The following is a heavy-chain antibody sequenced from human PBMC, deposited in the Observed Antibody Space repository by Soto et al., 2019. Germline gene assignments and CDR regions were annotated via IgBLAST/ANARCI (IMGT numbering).Heavy chain of an antibody. V-gene: IGHV4-59*01. D-gene: IGHD2-2*01. J-gene: IGHJ4*02. CDR1: GGSISSYY. CDR3: ARERCSSTSCYVLDS. CDR2: IYYSGST. Sequence: SETLSLTCTVSGGSISSYYWSWIRQPPGKGLEWIGYIYYSGSTNYNPSLKSRVTISVDTSKNQFSLKLSSVTAADAAVYYCARERCSSTSCYVLDSWGQGTLVTVS.